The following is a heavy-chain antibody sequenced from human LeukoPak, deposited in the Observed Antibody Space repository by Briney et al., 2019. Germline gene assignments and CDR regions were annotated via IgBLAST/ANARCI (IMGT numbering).Heavy chain of an antibody. V-gene: IGHV3-30*02. D-gene: IGHD6-19*01. CDR1: GFTFSSYA. J-gene: IGHJ4*02. CDR2: IRYDGSNK. Sequence: GGSLRLSCAASGFTFSSYAMSWVRQAPGKGLEWVAFIRYDGSNKYYADSVKGRFTISRDNSKNTLYLQMNSLRAEDTAVYYCARVRSSGWYSGGYYFDYWGQGTLVTVSS. CDR3: ARVRSSGWYSGGYYFDY.